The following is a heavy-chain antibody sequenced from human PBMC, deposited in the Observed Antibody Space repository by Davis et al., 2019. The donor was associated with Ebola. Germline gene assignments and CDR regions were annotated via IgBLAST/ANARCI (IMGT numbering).Heavy chain of an antibody. Sequence: GESLKISCAASGFTFSSYSMNWVRQAPGKGLEWVSYISSSSTIYYADSVKGRFTISRDNAKNSLYLQMNSLRDEDTAVYYCARDPGRLMDVWGQGTTVTVSS. CDR1: GFTFSSYS. V-gene: IGHV3-48*02. CDR2: ISSSSTI. CDR3: ARDPGRLMDV. J-gene: IGHJ6*02.